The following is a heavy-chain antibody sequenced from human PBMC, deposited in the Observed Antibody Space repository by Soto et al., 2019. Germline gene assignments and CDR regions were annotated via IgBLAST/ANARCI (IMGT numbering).Heavy chain of an antibody. Sequence: SVKVSCKASGGTFSSYAISWVRQAPGQGLEWMGGIIPIFGTANYAQKFQGRVTITADESTSTAYMELSSLRSEDTAVYYCAGWYYYDSSGYNYYYGMDVWGQGTTVTVSS. CDR2: IIPIFGTA. CDR3: AGWYYYDSSGYNYYYGMDV. D-gene: IGHD3-22*01. CDR1: GGTFSSYA. V-gene: IGHV1-69*13. J-gene: IGHJ6*02.